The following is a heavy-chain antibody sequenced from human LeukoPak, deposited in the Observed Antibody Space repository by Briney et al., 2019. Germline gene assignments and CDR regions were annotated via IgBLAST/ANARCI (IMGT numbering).Heavy chain of an antibody. CDR3: TTYISGHH. CDR2: ITGNTYAT. V-gene: IGHV3-73*01. D-gene: IGHD3-22*01. J-gene: IGHJ5*02. CDR1: GFKFGGSD. Sequence: GGSLRLSCAASGFKFGGSDIHWVRQASGKGLGWVGLITGNTYATVYAESVKGRFTVSRDDSKNTAFLQMNSLKIEDTAVYYCTTYISGHHWGQGTLVTVSS.